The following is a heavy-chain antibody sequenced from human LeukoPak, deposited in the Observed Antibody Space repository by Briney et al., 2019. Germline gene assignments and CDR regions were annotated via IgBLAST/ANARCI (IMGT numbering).Heavy chain of an antibody. CDR1: GGSISSYY. Sequence: SATLSLTCTVSGGSISSYYWSWIRQPAGQGLEWIGRIYTSGSTNYNPSLKSRVTISVDKSKTQFSLKLSSVTAADTAVYYCARAYCSSTSCSPGVYYMDVWGKGTTVTVSS. V-gene: IGHV4-4*07. D-gene: IGHD2-2*01. CDR2: IYTSGST. J-gene: IGHJ6*03. CDR3: ARAYCSSTSCSPGVYYMDV.